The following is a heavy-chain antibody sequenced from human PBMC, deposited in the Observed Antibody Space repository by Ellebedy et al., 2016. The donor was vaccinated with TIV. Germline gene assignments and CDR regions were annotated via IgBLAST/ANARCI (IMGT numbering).Heavy chain of an antibody. J-gene: IGHJ6*02. D-gene: IGHD3-16*01. V-gene: IGHV1-69*13. CDR1: GGTFSSYA. CDR3: ARDGLHLGEPYYYGMDV. CDR2: IIPIFGTA. Sequence: SVKVSXXASGGTFSSYAISWVRQAPGQGLEWMGGIIPIFGTANYAQKFQGRVTITADESTSTAYMELSSLRSEDTAVYYCARDGLHLGEPYYYGMDVWGQGTTVTVSS.